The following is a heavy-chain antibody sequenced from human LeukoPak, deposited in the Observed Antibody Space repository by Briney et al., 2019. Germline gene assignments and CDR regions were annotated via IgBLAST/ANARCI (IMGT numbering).Heavy chain of an antibody. CDR2: IIPIFGTA. Sequence: SVKVSCKASGGTFSSYAISWVRQAPGRGLEWMGGIIPIFGTANYAQKFQGRVTITADESSSTAYMELSSLRSEDTAVYYCAREVAAAGSLMFDYWGQGTLVTVSP. V-gene: IGHV1-69*13. CDR1: GGTFSSYA. CDR3: AREVAAAGSLMFDY. D-gene: IGHD6-13*01. J-gene: IGHJ4*02.